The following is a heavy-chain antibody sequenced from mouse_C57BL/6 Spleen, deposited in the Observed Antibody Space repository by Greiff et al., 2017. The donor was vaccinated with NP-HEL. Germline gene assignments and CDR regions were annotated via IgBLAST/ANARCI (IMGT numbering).Heavy chain of an antibody. CDR3: ARGRYPEDYAMDY. Sequence: QVQLQQPGAELVRPGSSVKLSCKASGYTFTSYWMHWVKQRPIQGLEWIGNIDPSDSETHYNQKFKDKATLTVDKSSSTAYMQLSSLTSEDSAVYYCARGRYPEDYAMDYWGQGTSVTVSS. D-gene: IGHD5-1-1*01. V-gene: IGHV1-52*01. CDR1: GYTFTSYW. J-gene: IGHJ4*01. CDR2: IDPSDSET.